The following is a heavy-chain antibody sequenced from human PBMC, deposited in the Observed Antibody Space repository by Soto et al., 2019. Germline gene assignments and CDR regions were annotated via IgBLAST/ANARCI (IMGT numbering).Heavy chain of an antibody. CDR3: AADGSGSYYNGFYYYYYGMDV. V-gene: IGHV1-58*01. D-gene: IGHD3-10*01. CDR2: IVVGSGNT. CDR1: GLTFRSSA. J-gene: IGHJ6*02. Sequence: SVKVSCKASGLTFRSSAEQWVRQARGQRLEWIGWIVVGSGNTNYAQKFQERVTITRDMSTSTAYMELSSLRSEDTAVYYCAADGSGSYYNGFYYYYYGMDVWGQGTTVTVSS.